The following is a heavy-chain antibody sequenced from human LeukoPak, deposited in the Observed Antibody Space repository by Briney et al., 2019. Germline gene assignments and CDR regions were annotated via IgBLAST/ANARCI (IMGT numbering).Heavy chain of an antibody. J-gene: IGHJ2*01. D-gene: IGHD6-13*01. CDR2: IYNSGST. CDR1: GGSISSYY. CDR3: ARVYYSSSYDYWYFDL. V-gene: IGHV4-59*01. Sequence: SETLSLTCTVSGGSISSYYWSWIRQPPGKGLEWIGYIYNSGSTNYNPSLKSRVTISVDTSKNQFSLKLTSVTAADTAVYYCARVYYSSSYDYWYFDLWGRGTLVTVSS.